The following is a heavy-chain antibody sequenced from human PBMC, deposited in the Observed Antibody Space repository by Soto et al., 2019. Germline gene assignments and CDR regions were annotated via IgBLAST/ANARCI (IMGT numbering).Heavy chain of an antibody. CDR3: AKESGVAAAGTHTPFQH. D-gene: IGHD6-13*01. V-gene: IGHV3-23*01. Sequence: GGSLRLSCAASGFTFSSYAMSWVRQAPGKGLEWVSGISGSGDSTYYADSVKGRFTISRDNSKNTLYLQMNSLRAEDTAVYYCAKESGVAAAGTHTPFQHWGQGTLVTVSS. CDR2: ISGSGDST. CDR1: GFTFSSYA. J-gene: IGHJ1*01.